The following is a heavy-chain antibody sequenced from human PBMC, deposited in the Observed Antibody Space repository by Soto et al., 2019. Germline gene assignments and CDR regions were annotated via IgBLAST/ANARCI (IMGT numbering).Heavy chain of an antibody. CDR3: ARWGIAAGGY. CDR2: IWYDGSNK. CDR1: GFTFSSYG. J-gene: IGHJ4*02. V-gene: IGHV3-33*01. Sequence: QVQLVESGGGVVQPGRSLRLSCAASGFTFSSYGMHWVRQAPGKGMEWVAVIWYDGSNKYYADSVKGRFTISRDNSKNTLYLQMNILRAEDRAVYYCARWGIAAGGYWGQGTLVTVSS. D-gene: IGHD6-13*01.